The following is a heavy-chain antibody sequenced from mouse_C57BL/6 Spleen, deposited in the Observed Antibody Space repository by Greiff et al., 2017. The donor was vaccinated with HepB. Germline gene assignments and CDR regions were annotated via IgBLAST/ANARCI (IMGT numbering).Heavy chain of an antibody. J-gene: IGHJ1*03. V-gene: IGHV1-74*01. D-gene: IGHD1-1*01. Sequence: QVQLKQPGAELVKPGASVKVSCKASGYTFTSYWMHWVKQRPGQGLEWIGRIHPSDSDTNYNQKFKGKATLTVDKSSSTAYMQLSSLTSEDSAVYYCATTVPDWYFDVWGTGTTVTVSS. CDR1: GYTFTSYW. CDR2: IHPSDSDT. CDR3: ATTVPDWYFDV.